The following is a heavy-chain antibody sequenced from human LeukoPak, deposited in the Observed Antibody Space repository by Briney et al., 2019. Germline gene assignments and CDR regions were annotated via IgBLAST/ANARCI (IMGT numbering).Heavy chain of an antibody. Sequence: PSETLSLTCIVSGDSFSSSTYYWAWIRQPPGKGLEWIGSLYYGGNTYYNPSLKSRVTMSVDTSKNQFSLKVSSVTAADTAVYYCARHRSGSYDGRDFDYWGQGTPVTVSS. CDR1: GDSFSSSTYY. J-gene: IGHJ4*02. V-gene: IGHV4-39*01. CDR2: LYYGGNT. CDR3: ARHRSGSYDGRDFDY. D-gene: IGHD1-26*01.